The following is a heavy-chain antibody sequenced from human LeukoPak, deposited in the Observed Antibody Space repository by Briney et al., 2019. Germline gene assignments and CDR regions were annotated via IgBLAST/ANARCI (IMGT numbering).Heavy chain of an antibody. J-gene: IGHJ4*02. D-gene: IGHD3-10*01. CDR2: IYHSGST. CDR1: DYSISSSYY. Sequence: SETLSLTCTVSDYSISSSYYWGWIRQPPGKGLEWIGTIYHSGSTYYNPSLKSRVTISVDTSKNQFSLKLSSVTAADTAVYYCARGLWFGDTPPGYWGQGTLVTVSS. CDR3: ARGLWFGDTPPGY. V-gene: IGHV4-38-2*02.